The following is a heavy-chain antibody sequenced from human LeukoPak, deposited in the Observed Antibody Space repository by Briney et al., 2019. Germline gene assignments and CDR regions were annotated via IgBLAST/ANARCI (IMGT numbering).Heavy chain of an antibody. V-gene: IGHV1-18*01. Sequence: GASVKVSCKASGYTFTSYGISWVRQAPGQGLEWMGWISAYNGNTNYAQKLQGRVTMTTDTSTSTAYMELRSLRSDDTAVYYCARVGLSEWEPPSFDPWGQGTLVTVSS. J-gene: IGHJ5*02. CDR1: GYTFTSYG. CDR3: ARVGLSEWEPPSFDP. D-gene: IGHD1-26*01. CDR2: ISAYNGNT.